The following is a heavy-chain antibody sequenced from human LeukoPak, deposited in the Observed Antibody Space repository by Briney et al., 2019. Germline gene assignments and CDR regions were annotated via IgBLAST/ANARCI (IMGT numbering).Heavy chain of an antibody. J-gene: IGHJ4*02. CDR2: IYYSGST. CDR3: ARRFTMVQGVIFDY. Sequence: PSETLSLTCTVSGGSISSYYWSWIRQPPGKGLEWIGYIYYSGSTNYNPSLKSRVTISVDTSKNQFSLKLSSVTAADTAVYYCARRFTMVQGVIFDYWGQGTLVTVSS. V-gene: IGHV4-59*01. CDR1: GGSISSYY. D-gene: IGHD3-10*01.